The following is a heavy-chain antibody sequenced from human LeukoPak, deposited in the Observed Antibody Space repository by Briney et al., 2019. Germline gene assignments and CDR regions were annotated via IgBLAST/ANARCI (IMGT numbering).Heavy chain of an antibody. V-gene: IGHV1-18*01. Sequence: ASVKVSCKASGGTFSSYAISWVRQAPGQGLEWMGWISAYNGNTNYAQKLQGRVTMTTDTSTSTAYMELRSLRSDDTAVYYCARDRDNWNDRGNFDYWGQGTLVTVSS. CDR1: GGTFSSYA. J-gene: IGHJ4*02. CDR3: ARDRDNWNDRGNFDY. CDR2: ISAYNGNT. D-gene: IGHD1-20*01.